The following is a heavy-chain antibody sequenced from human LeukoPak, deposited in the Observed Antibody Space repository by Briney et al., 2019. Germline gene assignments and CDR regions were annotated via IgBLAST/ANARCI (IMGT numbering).Heavy chain of an antibody. V-gene: IGHV4-34*01. CDR2: INHSGST. CDR3: ARGRHSYSRRPGYYFDY. CDR1: GGSFSGYY. D-gene: IGHD6-13*01. Sequence: SETLSLTCAVYGGSFSGYYWSWIRQPPGKGLEWIGEINHSGSTNYNPSLKSRVTISVDTSKNQFSLKLSSVTAADTAVYYCARGRHSYSRRPGYYFDYWGQGTLVTVSS. J-gene: IGHJ4*02.